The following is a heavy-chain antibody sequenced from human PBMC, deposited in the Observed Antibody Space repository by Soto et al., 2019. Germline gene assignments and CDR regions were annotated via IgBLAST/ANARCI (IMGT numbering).Heavy chain of an antibody. V-gene: IGHV3-33*01. D-gene: IGHD3-16*02. CDR3: ARDYGLIRLGELSAEDAFDI. Sequence: PGGSLRLSCAASGFTFSSYGMHWVRQAPGKGLEWVAVIWYDGSNKYYADSVKGRFTISRDNSKNTLYLQMNSLRAEDTAVYYCARDYGLIRLGELSAEDAFDIWGQGTVVTVSS. CDR1: GFTFSSYG. J-gene: IGHJ3*02. CDR2: IWYDGSNK.